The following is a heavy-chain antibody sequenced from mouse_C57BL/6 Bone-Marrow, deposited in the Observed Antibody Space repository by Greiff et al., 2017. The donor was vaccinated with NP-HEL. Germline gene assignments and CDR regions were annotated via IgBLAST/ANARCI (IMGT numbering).Heavy chain of an antibody. V-gene: IGHV5-17*01. CDR3: ARRPYGSSYGVDY. J-gene: IGHJ2*01. Sequence: EVNVVESGGGLVKPGGSLKLSCAASGFTFNDYGMHWVRQAPEKGLEWVAYISSGSSTIYYADTVKGRFTISRDNAKNTLFLQMTRLRSEDTAMYYCARRPYGSSYGVDYWGQGTTLTVSS. CDR1: GFTFNDYG. CDR2: ISSGSSTI. D-gene: IGHD1-1*01.